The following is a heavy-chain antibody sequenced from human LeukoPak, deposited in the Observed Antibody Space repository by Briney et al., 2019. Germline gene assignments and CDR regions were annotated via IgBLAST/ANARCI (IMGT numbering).Heavy chain of an antibody. V-gene: IGHV3-30*04. CDR2: ISYDGSNK. Sequence: GGSLRLSCAASGFTFSSYAMHWVRQAPGKGLEWVAVISYDGSNKYYADSVKGRFTISRDNSKNTLYLQMNSLRAEDTAIYYCAKGGTLSSDYWGQGTLVTVSS. CDR3: AKGGTLSSDY. J-gene: IGHJ4*02. D-gene: IGHD1-14*01. CDR1: GFTFSSYA.